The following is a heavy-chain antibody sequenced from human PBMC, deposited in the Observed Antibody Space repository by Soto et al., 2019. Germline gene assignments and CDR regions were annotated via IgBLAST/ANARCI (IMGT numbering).Heavy chain of an antibody. CDR2: ISAYNGNT. CDR3: ARKPVGPTLDPLN. J-gene: IGHJ4*02. D-gene: IGHD1-26*01. V-gene: IGHV1-18*01. CDR1: GYTFTSYG. Sequence: ASVKVSCKASGYTFTSYGISWVRQAPGQGLEWMGWISAYNGNTNYAQKLQGRVTITRDTSATTAYMELSSLRSEDTAVYYCARKPVGPTLDPLNWGQGTLVTVSS.